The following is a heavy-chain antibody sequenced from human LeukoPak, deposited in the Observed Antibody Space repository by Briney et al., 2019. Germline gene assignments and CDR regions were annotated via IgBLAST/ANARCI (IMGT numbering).Heavy chain of an antibody. CDR1: GFTFSSYA. D-gene: IGHD1-20*01. V-gene: IGHV3-21*01. CDR2: ISRGSDHI. CDR3: ARPGEGDNWNPWVV. J-gene: IGHJ4*02. Sequence: GGSLRLSCAASGFTFSSYAMNWVRQAPGKGLEWVSSISRGSDHIFYADSMKGRFTISRDNSKNALYLQMNSLRAEDTAVYYCARPGEGDNWNPWVVWGQGTLVTVSS.